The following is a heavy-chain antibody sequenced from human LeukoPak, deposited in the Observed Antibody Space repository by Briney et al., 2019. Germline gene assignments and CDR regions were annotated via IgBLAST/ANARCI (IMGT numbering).Heavy chain of an antibody. Sequence: PSQTLSLTCTVSGGSISSSSYYWGWIRQPPGKGLEWIGGIYYSGSTYYNPSLKSRVTISVDTSKNQFSLKLSSVTAADTAVYYCARCTHGGYSSSPYFDYWGQGTLVTVSS. CDR1: GGSISSSSYY. J-gene: IGHJ4*02. CDR3: ARCTHGGYSSSPYFDY. D-gene: IGHD6-13*01. CDR2: IYYSGST. V-gene: IGHV4-39*07.